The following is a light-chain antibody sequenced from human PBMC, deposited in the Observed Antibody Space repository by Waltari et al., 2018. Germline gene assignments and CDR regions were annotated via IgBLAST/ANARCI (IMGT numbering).Light chain of an antibody. Sequence: QSALTQPPSASGSPGQSVTISCTGTGSGGSVSWYQQLPGKAPKLLFYEVSKRPSGVPDRFSGSRSGNTASLTVSGLQAEDEGDYYCSSDAVSNNFYDFGSGTKVTVL. V-gene: IGLV2-8*01. J-gene: IGLJ1*01. CDR3: SSDAVSNNFYD. CDR2: EVS. CDR1: GSGGS.